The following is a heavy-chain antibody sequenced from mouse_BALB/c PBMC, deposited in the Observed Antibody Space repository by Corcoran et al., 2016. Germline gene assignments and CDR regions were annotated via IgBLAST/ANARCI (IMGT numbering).Heavy chain of an antibody. J-gene: IGHJ1*03. CDR3: ARYGNPHWYFDV. CDR2: ISCYNGAT. CDR1: GYSFTGYY. Sequence: LVKTGASVKISCKASGYSFTGYYMHWVKQSHGKSLEWIGYISCYNGATSYNQKFKGKDTFTVDTSSSTAYMQVNSLTSDDSAVYYCARYGNPHWYFDVWGTGTTVTVSS. D-gene: IGHD2-1*01. V-gene: IGHV1S34*01.